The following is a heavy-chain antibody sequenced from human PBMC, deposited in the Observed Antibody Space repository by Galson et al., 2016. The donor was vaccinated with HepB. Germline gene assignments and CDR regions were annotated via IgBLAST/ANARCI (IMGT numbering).Heavy chain of an antibody. CDR3: ARHWGRNSRIDY. V-gene: IGHV4-59*08. J-gene: IGHJ4*02. Sequence: ETLSLTCSVSGGAMKPFYWSWIRQSPGKGLEWIGYIYHSGTTYYNPSLKSRVTISIDTWNNKFSLKMTGMTASDTAVYYCARHWGRNSRIDYWGQGTLVTVSS. D-gene: IGHD3-16*01. CDR1: GGAMKPFY. CDR2: IYHSGTT.